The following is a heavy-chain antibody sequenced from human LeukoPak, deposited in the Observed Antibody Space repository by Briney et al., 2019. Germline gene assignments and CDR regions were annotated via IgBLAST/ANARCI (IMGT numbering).Heavy chain of an antibody. D-gene: IGHD1-26*01. V-gene: IGHV3-33*01. CDR2: IWYDGSNK. Sequence: ETGGSLRLSCAASGFTFSSYGMHWVGQAPGKGLEWVAVIWYDGSNKYYADSVKGRFTISRDNSKNTLYLQMNSLRAEDTAVYYCARDFHGSYYFDYWGQGTLVTVSS. CDR1: GFTFSSYG. CDR3: ARDFHGSYYFDY. J-gene: IGHJ4*02.